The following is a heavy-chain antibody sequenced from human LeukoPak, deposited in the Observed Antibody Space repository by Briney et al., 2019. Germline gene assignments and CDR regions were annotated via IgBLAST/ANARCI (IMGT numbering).Heavy chain of an antibody. CDR2: IYPDDSET. V-gene: IGHV5-51*01. D-gene: IGHD1-26*01. J-gene: IGHJ4*02. Sequence: GESLKISCKGSGYSFTSYWIGWVRRMPGKGLEWMGIIYPDDSETRYSPSFQGQVTISADKSISTAYLQWSNLKASDTAMYYCAIRYSGSYNDYWGQGTLVTVSS. CDR3: AIRYSGSYNDY. CDR1: GYSFTSYW.